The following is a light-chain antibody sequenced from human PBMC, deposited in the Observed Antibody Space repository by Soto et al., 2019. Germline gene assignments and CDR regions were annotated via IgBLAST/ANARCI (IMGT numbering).Light chain of an antibody. Sequence: ELVLTQSPGPLSLSPWERATLSCRASQSVSNNYLALYQQKPGQAPRLLIYGASNRATGIPDRFSGSGSGTDFTLTISRLEPEDFAVYYCQQYGSSGTFGQGTKVDIK. CDR3: QQYGSSGT. V-gene: IGKV3-20*01. CDR2: GAS. CDR1: QSVSNNY. J-gene: IGKJ1*01.